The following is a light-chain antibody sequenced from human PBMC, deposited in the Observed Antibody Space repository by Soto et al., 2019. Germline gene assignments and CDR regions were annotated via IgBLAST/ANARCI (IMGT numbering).Light chain of an antibody. V-gene: IGKV1-5*01. CDR3: QQYIRLPWT. J-gene: IGKJ1*01. CDR1: QSISSW. CDR2: DAS. Sequence: DIPMTPSPSTLSASVGDRVTITCPASQSISSWLAWYQQKPGKAPKLLIYDASSLESGVPSSFSGSGSGTELTLTISSLQHDDFATYYCQQYIRLPWTFAQGTKVEIK.